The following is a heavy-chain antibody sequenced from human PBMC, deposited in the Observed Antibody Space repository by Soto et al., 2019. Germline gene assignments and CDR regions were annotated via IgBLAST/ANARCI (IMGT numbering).Heavy chain of an antibody. CDR3: AREGIAARPGFDY. Sequence: GGSLRLSCAASGFTFSSYSMNWVRQAPGKGLEWVSSISSSSSYIYYADSVKGRFTISRDNAKNSLYLQMNSLRAEDTAVYYCAREGIAARPGFDYWGQGTLVTVSS. V-gene: IGHV3-21*01. CDR2: ISSSSSYI. CDR1: GFTFSSYS. D-gene: IGHD6-6*01. J-gene: IGHJ4*02.